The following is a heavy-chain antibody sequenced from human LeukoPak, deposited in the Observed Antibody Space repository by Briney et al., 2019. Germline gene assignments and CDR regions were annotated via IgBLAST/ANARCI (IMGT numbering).Heavy chain of an antibody. J-gene: IGHJ4*02. CDR2: VYYTGRT. CDR1: GGSLTGYY. CDR3: ARDGAWCSSTSCYQYFDY. Sequence: SETLSLTCTVSGGSLTGYYWSWIRQPPGKGLEWIAYVYYTGRTLYNPSLESRVTISVDTSKTQISLKLSSVTAADTAVYYCARDGAWCSSTSCYQYFDYWGQGTLVTVSS. D-gene: IGHD2-2*01. V-gene: IGHV4-59*12.